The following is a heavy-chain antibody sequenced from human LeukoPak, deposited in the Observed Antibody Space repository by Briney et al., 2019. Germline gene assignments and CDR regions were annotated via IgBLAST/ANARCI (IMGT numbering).Heavy chain of an antibody. CDR1: GFTFSSYS. Sequence: GGSLRLSCAATGFTFSSYSMNWVRQAPGKGLEWVSSISSSSSYIYYADSVKGRFTISRDNAKNSLYLQMNSLSAEDTAVYYCARDKQQLTYYFDYWGQGTLVTVSS. J-gene: IGHJ4*02. D-gene: IGHD6-13*01. CDR2: ISSSSSYI. CDR3: ARDKQQLTYYFDY. V-gene: IGHV3-21*01.